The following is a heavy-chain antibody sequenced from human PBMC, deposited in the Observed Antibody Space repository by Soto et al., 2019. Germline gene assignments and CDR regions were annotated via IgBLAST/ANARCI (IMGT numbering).Heavy chain of an antibody. CDR3: ARDLRTMVRGVGAYYFDH. J-gene: IGHJ4*02. D-gene: IGHD3-10*01. V-gene: IGHV3-30*03. Sequence: HVQLVESGGGVVQPGRSLRLSCGASGFTVNIYGMHWVRQAPGKGLEWVAVTSYDGSDKFYPDSVYGRFTISRDNSENTLFVQMNTLRTDDTAFYYCARDLRTMVRGVGAYYFDHCCQGTPVTVPS. CDR2: TSYDGSDK. CDR1: GFTVNIYG.